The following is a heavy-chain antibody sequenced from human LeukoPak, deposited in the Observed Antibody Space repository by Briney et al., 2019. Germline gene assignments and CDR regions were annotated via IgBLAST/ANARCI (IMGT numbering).Heavy chain of an antibody. CDR3: AKDLGYYGSGSYYYYGMDV. CDR2: ISGSGGST. D-gene: IGHD3-10*01. J-gene: IGHJ6*02. CDR1: GFTFSSYA. V-gene: IGHV3-23*01. Sequence: PGGSLRLSCAASGFTFSSYAMSWVRQAPGKGLEWVSAISGSGGSTYYADSVKGRFTISRDNSKNTLYLQMNSLRAEDTAVYYCAKDLGYYGSGSYYYYGMDVWGQGTTVTVSS.